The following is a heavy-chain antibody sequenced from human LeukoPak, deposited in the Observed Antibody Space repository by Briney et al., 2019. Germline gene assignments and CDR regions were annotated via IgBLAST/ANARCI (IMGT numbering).Heavy chain of an antibody. D-gene: IGHD3-3*01. V-gene: IGHV4-59*01. Sequence: PSETLSLTCTVSGGSISSYYWSWIRQPPGKGLEWIGYIYYSGSTNYNPSLKSRVTISVDTSKNQFSLKLSSVTAADTAAYYCARVYYDFWSGYYTTYNWFDPWGQGTLVTVSS. J-gene: IGHJ5*02. CDR1: GGSISSYY. CDR3: ARVYYDFWSGYYTTYNWFDP. CDR2: IYYSGST.